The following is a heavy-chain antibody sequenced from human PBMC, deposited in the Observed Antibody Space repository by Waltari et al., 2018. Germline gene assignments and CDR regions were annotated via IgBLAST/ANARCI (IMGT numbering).Heavy chain of an antibody. V-gene: IGHV4-31*03. D-gene: IGHD1-26*01. CDR2: IYYSGST. Sequence: QVQLQESGPGLVKPSQTLSLTCTVSGGSISSGGYYWSWIRQHPGKGLEWIGYIYYSGSTYYNPSLKSRVTRTVDTAKNQFSLKLSSVTAADTAVYYCAREGGLNYYYYYGMDVWGQGTTVTVSS. J-gene: IGHJ6*02. CDR1: GGSISSGGYY. CDR3: AREGGLNYYYYYGMDV.